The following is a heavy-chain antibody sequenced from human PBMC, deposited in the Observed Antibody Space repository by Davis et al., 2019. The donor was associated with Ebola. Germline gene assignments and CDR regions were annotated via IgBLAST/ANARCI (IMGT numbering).Heavy chain of an antibody. CDR2: IIPILGIA. V-gene: IGHV1-69*04. CDR3: ARPWIQLWNTQSGYYGMDV. CDR1: DYTFTSYG. D-gene: IGHD5-18*01. J-gene: IGHJ6*04. Sequence: SVKVSCKASDYTFTSYGITWVRQAPGQGLEWMGRIIPILGIANYAQKFQGRVTITADKSTSTAYMELSSLRSEDTAVYYCARPWIQLWNTQSGYYGMDVWGKGTTVTVSS.